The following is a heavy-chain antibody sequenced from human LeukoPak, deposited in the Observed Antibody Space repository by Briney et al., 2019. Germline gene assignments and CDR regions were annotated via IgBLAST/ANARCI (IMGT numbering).Heavy chain of an antibody. CDR1: GFTFSSYG. D-gene: IGHD6-19*01. Sequence: GRSLRLSCAASGFTFSSYGMHWVRQAPGKGLEWVAVIWYDGSNKYYADSVKGRFTISGDNSKNTLYLQMNSLRAEDTAVYYCAKDSGVGSSGSYNWGQGTLVTVSS. CDR2: IWYDGSNK. V-gene: IGHV3-33*06. CDR3: AKDSGVGSSGSYN. J-gene: IGHJ4*02.